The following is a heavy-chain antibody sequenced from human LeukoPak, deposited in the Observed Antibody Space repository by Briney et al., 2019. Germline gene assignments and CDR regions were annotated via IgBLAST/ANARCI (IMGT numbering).Heavy chain of an antibody. V-gene: IGHV4-30-4*01. CDR3: ARDPPAYGDYSRGYGMDV. Sequence: PSETLSLTCTVSGGSISSGDYYWSWIRQPPGKGLEWIGYIYYSGSTYYNPSLKSRITISIDTSKNQFSLKLSSVTAADTAVYFCARDPPAYGDYSRGYGMDVWGRGTTVIVSS. D-gene: IGHD4-17*01. CDR2: IYYSGST. CDR1: GGSISSGDYY. J-gene: IGHJ6*04.